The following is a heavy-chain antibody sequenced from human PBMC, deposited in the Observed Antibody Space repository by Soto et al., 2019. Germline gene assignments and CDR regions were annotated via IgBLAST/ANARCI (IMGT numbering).Heavy chain of an antibody. CDR1: GGTFDFYT. Sequence: QVQLVQSGAEVKKPGSWVRLSCTASGGTFDFYTINWVRQAPGQRLEWVGRVNPIVGMSSSASKFHGRVSMTADKSTSTAYMVLTGLKSEDTAVYYCATSYGSGSTHLDFWGQGTLVTVSS. CDR2: VNPIVGMS. V-gene: IGHV1-69*02. CDR3: ATSYGSGSTHLDF. J-gene: IGHJ4*02. D-gene: IGHD3-10*01.